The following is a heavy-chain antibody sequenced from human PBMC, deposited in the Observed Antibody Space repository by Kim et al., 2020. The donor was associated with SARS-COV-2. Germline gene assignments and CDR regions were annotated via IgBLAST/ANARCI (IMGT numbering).Heavy chain of an antibody. CDR2: INAGNGNT. V-gene: IGHV1-3*01. CDR3: ARVSGRYGDYVGTFDY. Sequence: ASVKVSCKASGYTFTSYAMHWVRQAPGQRLEWMGWINAGNGNTKYSQKFQGRVTITRDTSASTAYMELSSLRSEDTAVYYCARVSGRYGDYVGTFDYWGQGTLVTVSS. J-gene: IGHJ4*02. CDR1: GYTFTSYA. D-gene: IGHD4-17*01.